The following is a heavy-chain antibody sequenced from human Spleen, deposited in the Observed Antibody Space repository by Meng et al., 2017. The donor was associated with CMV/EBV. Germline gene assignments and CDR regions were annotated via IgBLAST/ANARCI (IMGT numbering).Heavy chain of an antibody. CDR1: GFSFSTFA. Sequence: GGSLRLSCAASGFSFSTFAMSWVRQAPGKGLEWVSVIYVGDPGSIYAQSVKGRFTISRDNAKNSLHLQMNSLRAEDTAVYYCVREEAMDVWGQGTTVTVSS. V-gene: IGHV3-23*03. CDR3: VREEAMDV. CDR2: IYVGDPGS. J-gene: IGHJ6*02.